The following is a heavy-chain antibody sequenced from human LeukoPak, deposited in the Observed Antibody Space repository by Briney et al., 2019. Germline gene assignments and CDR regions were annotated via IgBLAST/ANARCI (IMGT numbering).Heavy chain of an antibody. CDR2: INHSGST. Sequence: PSETLSPTCAVYGGSFSGYYWSWIRQPPGKGLEWIGEINHSGSTNYNPSLKSRVTISVDTSKNQFSLKLSSVTAADTAVYYCARSSGYYYDPLKDYWGQGTLVTVSS. CDR1: GGSFSGYY. D-gene: IGHD3-22*01. V-gene: IGHV4-34*01. J-gene: IGHJ4*02. CDR3: ARSSGYYYDPLKDY.